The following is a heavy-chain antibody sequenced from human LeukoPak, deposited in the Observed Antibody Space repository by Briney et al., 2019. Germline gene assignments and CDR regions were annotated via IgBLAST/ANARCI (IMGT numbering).Heavy chain of an antibody. CDR3: AKGRGASTSCQDY. D-gene: IGHD2-2*01. J-gene: IGHJ4*02. V-gene: IGHV3-11*01. CDR2: ISSSGSTI. CDR1: GFTFSDYY. Sequence: PGGSLRLSCAASGFTFSDYYMSWIRQAPGKGLEWVSYISSSGSTIYYADSVKGRFTISRDNSKNTLYLQMNSLKAEDTAVYYCAKGRGASTSCQDYWGQGTLVTVSS.